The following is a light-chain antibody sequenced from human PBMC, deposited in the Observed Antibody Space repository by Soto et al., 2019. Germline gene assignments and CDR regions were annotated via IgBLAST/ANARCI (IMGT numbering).Light chain of an antibody. J-gene: IGKJ4*01. CDR3: QRYGSSVT. V-gene: IGKV3-20*01. Sequence: EVVLTQSPGTLSLSPGDRVTLSCRASQSFSSYYLAWYQQKPGQAPRLLIYGASSRAPGTPDRFSGSGSGTDFSLTISRLEPEDVAVYFCQRYGSSVTFGGGTKVEIK. CDR2: GAS. CDR1: QSFSSYY.